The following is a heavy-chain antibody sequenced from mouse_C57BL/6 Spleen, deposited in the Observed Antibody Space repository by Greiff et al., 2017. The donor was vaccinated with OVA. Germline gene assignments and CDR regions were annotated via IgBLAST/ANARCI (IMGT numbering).Heavy chain of an antibody. V-gene: IGHV1-81*01. CDR2: IYPRSGNT. D-gene: IGHD2-4*01. CDR1: GYTFTSYG. Sequence: VQLVESGAELARPGASVKLSCKASGYTFTSYGISWVKQRTGQGLEWIGEIYPRSGNTYYNEKFKGKATLTADKSSSTAYMELRSLTSEDSAVYFCAREGLRRGYYAMDYWGQGTSVTVSS. J-gene: IGHJ4*01. CDR3: AREGLRRGYYAMDY.